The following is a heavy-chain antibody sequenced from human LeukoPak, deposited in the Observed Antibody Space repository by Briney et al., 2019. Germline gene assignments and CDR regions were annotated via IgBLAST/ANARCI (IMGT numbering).Heavy chain of an antibody. J-gene: IGHJ4*02. Sequence: GGSLRLSCAASGFTVSSNYMSWVRQAPGKGLEWVSVIYRGGSTYYADSVRGRFTISRDNSKNTLYLQMNSLRAEDTAVYYCAKDGLYGVLDYWGQGTLVTVSS. CDR1: GFTVSSNY. CDR2: IYRGGST. D-gene: IGHD4-17*01. V-gene: IGHV3-53*05. CDR3: AKDGLYGVLDY.